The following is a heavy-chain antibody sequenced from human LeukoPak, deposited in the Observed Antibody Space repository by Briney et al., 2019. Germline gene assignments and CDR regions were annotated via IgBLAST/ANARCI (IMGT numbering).Heavy chain of an antibody. V-gene: IGHV4-34*01. CDR3: ARDWGGSSSSSNWFDP. J-gene: IGHJ5*02. D-gene: IGHD6-6*01. CDR2: INHSGST. CDR1: GGSFSGYY. Sequence: SETLSLTCAVYGGSFSGYYWSWIRQPPGKGLEWIGEINHSGSTNYNPSLKSRVTISVDTSKNQFSLKLSSVTAADTAVYYCARDWGGSSSSSNWFDPWGQGTLVTVSS.